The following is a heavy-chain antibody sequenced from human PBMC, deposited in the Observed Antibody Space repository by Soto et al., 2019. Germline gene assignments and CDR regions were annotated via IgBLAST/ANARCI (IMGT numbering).Heavy chain of an antibody. CDR2: ISGSGGST. V-gene: IGHV3-23*01. J-gene: IGHJ6*02. CDR1: GFTFSSYA. Sequence: GGSLRLSCAASGFTFSSYAMSWVRQAPGKGLEWVSAISGSGGSTYYADSVKGRFTISRDNSKNTLYLQMNSLRAEDTAVYYCAKDLSSSLGDYYYVMDVWGQGTTVTVSS. D-gene: IGHD6-6*01. CDR3: AKDLSSSLGDYYYVMDV.